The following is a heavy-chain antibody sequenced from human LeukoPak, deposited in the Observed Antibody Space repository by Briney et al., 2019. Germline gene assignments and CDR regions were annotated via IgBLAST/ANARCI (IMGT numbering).Heavy chain of an antibody. CDR3: ARGLHSGYDYDY. V-gene: IGHV4-34*01. Sequence: SETLSLTCAVYGGSFSGYYWSWIRQPPGKGLEWIGEINHSGSTNYNPSLKSRVTISVDTSKNQFSLKLSSVTAADTAVYYCARGLHSGYDYDYWGQGTLVTVSS. CDR1: GGSFSGYY. J-gene: IGHJ4*02. CDR2: INHSGST. D-gene: IGHD5-12*01.